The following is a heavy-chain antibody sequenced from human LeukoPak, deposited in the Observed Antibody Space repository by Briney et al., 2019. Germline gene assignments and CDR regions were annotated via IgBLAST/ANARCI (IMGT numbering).Heavy chain of an antibody. Sequence: SETLSLTCTVSGGSISSYYWSWIRQPPGKGLEWIGYIYYSGSTNYNPSLKSRVTISVDTSKNQFSLKLSSVTAADTAVYYCARAHPYGDYSYYFDYWGQGTLVTVSS. D-gene: IGHD4-17*01. CDR3: ARAHPYGDYSYYFDY. CDR2: IYYSGST. J-gene: IGHJ4*02. V-gene: IGHV4-59*01. CDR1: GGSISSYY.